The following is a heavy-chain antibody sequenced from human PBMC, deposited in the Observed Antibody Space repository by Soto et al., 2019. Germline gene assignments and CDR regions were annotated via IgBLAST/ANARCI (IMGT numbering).Heavy chain of an antibody. CDR3: AKDLAAAGTDWFDA. CDR2: ISGSGGST. CDR1: GFTFSRYA. J-gene: IGHJ5*02. V-gene: IGHV3-23*01. D-gene: IGHD6-13*01. Sequence: GGSLRPSFAASGFTFSRYAISWVRQAPGKGLEGGSAISGSGGSTYYADSVKGRFTISRDNSKNTLYLQMHSLRAEDTAVYYCAKDLAAAGTDWFDAWGQGTLVTVSS.